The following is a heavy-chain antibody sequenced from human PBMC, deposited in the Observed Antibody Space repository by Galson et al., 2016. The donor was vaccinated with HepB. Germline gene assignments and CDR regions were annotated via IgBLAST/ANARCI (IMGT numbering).Heavy chain of an antibody. CDR3: ARDANWGAFGYGMDV. CDR1: GGSVSSGDYY. D-gene: IGHD7-27*01. J-gene: IGHJ6*02. Sequence: ETLSLTCTVSGGSVSSGDYYWNWIRQPPGKGPEWIAYIYYSGNTNYNPSLKDRLSISADTANNQFSLKLNSVTAADTAVYFCARDANWGAFGYGMDVWGQGTTVTVSS. CDR2: IYYSGNT. V-gene: IGHV4-61*08.